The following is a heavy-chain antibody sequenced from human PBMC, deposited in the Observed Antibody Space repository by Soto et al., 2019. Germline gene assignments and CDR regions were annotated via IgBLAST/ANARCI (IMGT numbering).Heavy chain of an antibody. CDR1: GGTFSSYA. CDR2: IIPIFGTA. J-gene: IGHJ6*02. CDR3: AGHSRGVPGYYYGMDV. V-gene: IGHV1-69*12. Sequence: QVQLVQSGAEVKKPGSSVKVSCKASGGTFSSYAISWVRQAPGQGLEWMGGIIPIFGTADYAQKFQGRVTITAGASTSTVYMGLSRLRSEDTAVYYCAGHSRGVPGYYYGMDVWGQGTTVTVSS. D-gene: IGHD3-22*01.